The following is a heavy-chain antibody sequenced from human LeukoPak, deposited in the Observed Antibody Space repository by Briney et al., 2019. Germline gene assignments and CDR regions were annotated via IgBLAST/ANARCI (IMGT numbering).Heavy chain of an antibody. D-gene: IGHD4-17*01. CDR1: GFTFSGYS. CDR3: ARGDYGDYWNYYYMDV. V-gene: IGHV3-48*01. Sequence: PGGSLRLSCAASGFTFSGYSMNWVRQAPGKGLEWVSYSSSSSSIYYADSAKGRFTISRDNAKNSLYLQMNSLRAEDTAVYYCARGDYGDYWNYYYMDVWGKGTTVTVPS. J-gene: IGHJ6*03. CDR2: SSSSSSI.